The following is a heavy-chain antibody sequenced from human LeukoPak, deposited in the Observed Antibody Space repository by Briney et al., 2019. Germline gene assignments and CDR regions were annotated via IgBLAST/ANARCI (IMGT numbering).Heavy chain of an antibody. CDR2: ISSSGSTI. D-gene: IGHD3-3*01. CDR3: ASGVRFLEWLPSPPDAFDI. Sequence: GGSLRLSCAASGFTFSSYEMNWVRQAPGTRLEWVSYISSSGSTIYYADSVKGRFTISRDNAKNSLYLQMNSLRAEDTAVYYCASGVRFLEWLPSPPDAFDIWGQGTMVTVSS. J-gene: IGHJ3*02. V-gene: IGHV3-48*03. CDR1: GFTFSSYE.